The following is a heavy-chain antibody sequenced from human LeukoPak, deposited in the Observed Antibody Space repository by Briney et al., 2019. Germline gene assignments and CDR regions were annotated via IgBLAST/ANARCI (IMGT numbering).Heavy chain of an antibody. Sequence: GGSLRLSCAASGFTVSSNCMYWVRQAPGKGLEWVSSISYSGDSTDYADSVKGRLIISRDNSKDTLGLQMNSLRAEDTAIYYCARGTLAGYFLGYWGRGTLVTVSS. CDR3: ARGTLAGYFLGY. CDR2: ISYSGDST. CDR1: GFTVSSNC. J-gene: IGHJ4*02. D-gene: IGHD6-19*01. V-gene: IGHV3-23*01.